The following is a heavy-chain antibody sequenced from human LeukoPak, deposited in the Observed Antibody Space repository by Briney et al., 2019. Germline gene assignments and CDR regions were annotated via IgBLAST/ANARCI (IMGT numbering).Heavy chain of an antibody. J-gene: IGHJ4*02. CDR2: ISYDGANE. CDR1: GFSFHYYA. V-gene: IGHV3-30-3*02. CDR3: ANENYYGSGSYPDY. Sequence: GGSLRLSFAASGFSFHYYAMHWVRQAPGKGLEWVAVISYDGANEYYADSVKGRLTISRDNSKNTLYMEMSSLRPEDTAVYYCANENYYGSGSYPDYWGQGTLVTVSS. D-gene: IGHD3-10*01.